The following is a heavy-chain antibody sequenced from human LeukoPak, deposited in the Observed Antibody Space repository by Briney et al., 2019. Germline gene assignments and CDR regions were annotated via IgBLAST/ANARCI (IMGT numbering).Heavy chain of an antibody. J-gene: IGHJ4*02. Sequence: GGSLRLSCAASGFTVSSNYMSWVRQAPGKGLEWVSVIYSGGSTYCADSVKGRFTISRDNSKNTLYLQMNSLRAEDTAVYYCARDQPYGDYYDYWGQGTPVSVSS. CDR2: IYSGGST. D-gene: IGHD4-17*01. CDR1: GFTVSSNY. CDR3: ARDQPYGDYYDY. V-gene: IGHV3-53*01.